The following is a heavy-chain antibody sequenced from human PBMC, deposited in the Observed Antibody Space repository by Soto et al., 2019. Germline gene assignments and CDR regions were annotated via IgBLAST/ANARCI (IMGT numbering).Heavy chain of an antibody. V-gene: IGHV3-74*01. CDR2: INSDGSST. J-gene: IGHJ6*02. Sequence: GGSLRLSCAASGFTFSSYWMHWVRQAPGKGLVWVSRINSDGSSTSYADSVKGRFTISRDNAKNTLYLQMNSLRAEDTAVYYCARDLQRITIFGVVITAPSYYYSGMDVWGQGTTVTVSS. CDR1: GFTFSSYW. CDR3: ARDLQRITIFGVVITAPSYYYSGMDV. D-gene: IGHD3-3*01.